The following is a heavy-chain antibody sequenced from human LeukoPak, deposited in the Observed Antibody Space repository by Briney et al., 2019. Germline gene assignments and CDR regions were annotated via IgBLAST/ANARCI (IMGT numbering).Heavy chain of an antibody. Sequence: GGSLSLSCAASGVPFSTYSMNWVRQAPGKGLEWVSSISGSSSYIYYADSVKGRFTISRDNDKNSLYLQMNSLRAEDTAVYYCARDLVPAAIGGAFDIWGQGTMVSVPS. CDR2: ISGSSSYI. V-gene: IGHV3-21*01. J-gene: IGHJ3*02. CDR1: GVPFSTYS. D-gene: IGHD2-2*02. CDR3: ARDLVPAAIGGAFDI.